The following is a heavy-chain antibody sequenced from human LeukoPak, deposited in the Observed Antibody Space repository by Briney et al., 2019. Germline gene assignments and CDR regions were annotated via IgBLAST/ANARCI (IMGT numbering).Heavy chain of an antibody. CDR3: AKVRVVGSSYNGYYYYYYMDV. Sequence: GGSLSLSCAASGFTFSSYDMNWVRQAPGKGLEWVSYIRSSGSTIYYADCVKCRFTSSRDNSKNTLYLQVNSLRAEDTAVYYCAKVRVVGSSYNGYYYYYYMDVWGKGTTGTISS. D-gene: IGHD3-10*01. V-gene: IGHV3-48*01. J-gene: IGHJ6*03. CDR2: IRSSGSTI. CDR1: GFTFSSYD.